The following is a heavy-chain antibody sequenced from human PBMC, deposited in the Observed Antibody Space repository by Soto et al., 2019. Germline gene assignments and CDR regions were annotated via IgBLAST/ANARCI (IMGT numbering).Heavy chain of an antibody. J-gene: IGHJ4*02. CDR1: GGSISSGGYY. CDR2: IYYSGST. V-gene: IGHV4-31*03. D-gene: IGHD1-26*01. CDR3: ARGHRGRYSVSYYFDY. Sequence: QVQLQESGPGLVKPSQTLSLTCTVSGGSISSGGYYWSWIRQHPGKGLEWIGYIYYSGSTYYNPSRKSRVTISVDTSKNQFSLKLSSVTAADTAVYYCARGHRGRYSVSYYFDYWGQGTLVTVSS.